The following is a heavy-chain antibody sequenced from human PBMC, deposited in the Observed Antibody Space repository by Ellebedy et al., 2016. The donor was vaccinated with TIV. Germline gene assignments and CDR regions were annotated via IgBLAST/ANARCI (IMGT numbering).Heavy chain of an antibody. CDR2: ISGRGDST. D-gene: IGHD3-16*01. CDR1: GFSFSNYA. J-gene: IGHJ3*01. CDR3: AKDRSDQYPDASFDV. Sequence: GESLKISCGASGFSFSNYAMNWVRQAPGQGLEWVAAISGRGDSTTYADSVKGRFTISRDNSRSTLYLQLTSLRAEDTAVYRCAKDRSDQYPDASFDVWGQGTLVTVSS. V-gene: IGHV3-23*01.